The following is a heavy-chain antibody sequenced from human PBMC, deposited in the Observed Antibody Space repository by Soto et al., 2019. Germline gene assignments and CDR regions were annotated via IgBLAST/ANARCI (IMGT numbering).Heavy chain of an antibody. D-gene: IGHD5-18*01. J-gene: IGHJ4*02. CDR2: ISAYNGNT. CDR3: ARDLRERGYSYGSFDC. CDR1: GYTFTSYG. Sequence: GASVKVSCKASGYTFTSYGISWVRQAPGQGLEWMGWISAYNGNTNYAQKLQGRVTMTTDTSTSTAYMELRSLRSDDTAVYYCARDLRERGYSYGSFDCWGQGTLATVSS. V-gene: IGHV1-18*04.